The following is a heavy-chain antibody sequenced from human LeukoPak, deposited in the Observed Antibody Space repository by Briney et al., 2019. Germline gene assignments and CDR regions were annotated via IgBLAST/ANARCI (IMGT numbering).Heavy chain of an antibody. D-gene: IGHD1-26*01. CDR2: ISSDGTNT. Sequence: QPGGSLTLSCAASGFTLSNDWTHWVRQAPGKGLVWVSRISSDGTNTLYADSVKGRFTISRDNARNTLHLQMNSLRADDTAVYYCVVGGGIYWGQGTLVTVS. V-gene: IGHV3-74*03. J-gene: IGHJ4*02. CDR1: GFTLSNDW. CDR3: VVGGGIY.